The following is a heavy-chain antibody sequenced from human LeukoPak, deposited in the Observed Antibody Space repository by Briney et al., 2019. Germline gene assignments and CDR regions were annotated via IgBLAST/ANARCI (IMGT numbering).Heavy chain of an antibody. J-gene: IGHJ4*02. CDR1: GGSFSGYY. CDR2: INHSGST. CDR3: ARGDYGDREFDY. V-gene: IGHV4-34*01. Sequence: SETLSLTCAVYGGSFSGYYWSWIRQPPGKGLEWIGEINHSGSTNYNPSLKSRVTISVDTYKNQFSLKLSSVTAADTAVYYCARGDYGDREFDYWGQGTLVTVSS. D-gene: IGHD4-17*01.